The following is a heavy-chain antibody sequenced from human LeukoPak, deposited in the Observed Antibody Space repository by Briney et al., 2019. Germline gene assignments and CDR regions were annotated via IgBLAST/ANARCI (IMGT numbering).Heavy chain of an antibody. D-gene: IGHD1-7*01. CDR2: IYYSGST. CDR1: GGSISSYY. V-gene: IGHV4-59*12. Sequence: SETLSLTCTVSGGSISSYYWSWIRQPPGKGLEWIGYIYYSGSTNYNPSLKSRVTISVDTSKNQFSLKLSSVTAADTAVYYCAFVRPELHYYYYMDVWGKGTTVTVSS. CDR3: AFVRPELHYYYYMDV. J-gene: IGHJ6*03.